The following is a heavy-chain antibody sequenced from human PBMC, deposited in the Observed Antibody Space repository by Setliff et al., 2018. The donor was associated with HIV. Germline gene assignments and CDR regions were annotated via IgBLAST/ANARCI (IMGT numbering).Heavy chain of an antibody. D-gene: IGHD4-4*01. Sequence: ASVKVSCKASGYTFTGYYMHWVRQAPGQGLEWMGWINPNSGDTNYAQKFQGRVTMTRDTSISTAHMELSRLTSDDTAIYYCARAFNPHSNYDYWGQGALVTVSS. V-gene: IGHV1-2*02. CDR2: INPNSGDT. J-gene: IGHJ4*02. CDR1: GYTFTGYY. CDR3: ARAFNPHSNYDY.